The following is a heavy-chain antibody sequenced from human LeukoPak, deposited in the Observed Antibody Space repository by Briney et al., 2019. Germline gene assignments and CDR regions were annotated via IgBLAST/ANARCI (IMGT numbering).Heavy chain of an antibody. Sequence: GGSLTLSCAASGFTFSSCALSWGCQPQGKGLGRVSAISGSGGSTYYADSVTGRFTISRDNSKNTLYLQMHSLRAEDTAVYYCAKDSDLWSGYSPLDYWGQGTLVTVPS. J-gene: IGHJ4*02. CDR3: AKDSDLWSGYSPLDY. D-gene: IGHD3-3*01. CDR1: GFTFSSCA. V-gene: IGHV3-23*01. CDR2: ISGSGGST.